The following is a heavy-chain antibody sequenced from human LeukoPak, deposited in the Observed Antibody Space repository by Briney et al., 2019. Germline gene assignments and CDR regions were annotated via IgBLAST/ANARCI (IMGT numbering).Heavy chain of an antibody. V-gene: IGHV1-2*02. Sequence: GDSVKVSCKASEYPFSGYYIHWVRRAPGQGLEWVGWINPKSGGTNYAQRFQGRVTMTSVTSISTAYMELSRLRSDDTAIYFCARRGATGTFDFWGQGTMVTVSS. CDR2: INPKSGGT. CDR3: ARRGATGTFDF. J-gene: IGHJ3*01. D-gene: IGHD5-24*01. CDR1: EYPFSGYY.